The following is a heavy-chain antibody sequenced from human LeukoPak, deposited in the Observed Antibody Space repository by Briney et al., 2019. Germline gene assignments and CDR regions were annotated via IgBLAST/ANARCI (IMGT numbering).Heavy chain of an antibody. D-gene: IGHD3-10*01. Sequence: ASVKVSCKASGYTFTSYDINWVRQATGQGLEWMGWMNPNSGNTGYAQKFQGRVTITRNTSISTAYMELSSLRSEDTAVYYCARCSITMVRGVIENYYYYYMDVWGKGTTVTVSS. J-gene: IGHJ6*03. CDR1: GYTFTSYD. CDR3: ARCSITMVRGVIENYYYYYMDV. V-gene: IGHV1-8*03. CDR2: MNPNSGNT.